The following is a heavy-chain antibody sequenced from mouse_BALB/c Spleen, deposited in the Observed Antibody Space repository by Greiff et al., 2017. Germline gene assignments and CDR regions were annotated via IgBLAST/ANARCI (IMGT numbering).Heavy chain of an antibody. Sequence: QVQLQQSGAELVRPGVSVKISCKGSGYTFTDYAMHWVKQSHAKSLEWIGVISTYYGDASYNQKFKGKATMTVDKSSSTAYMELARLTSEDSAIYYCARMGKNYGSDYWGQGTTLTVSS. J-gene: IGHJ2*01. CDR2: ISTYYGDA. CDR3: ARMGKNYGSDY. D-gene: IGHD1-1*01. CDR1: GYTFTDYA. V-gene: IGHV1S137*01.